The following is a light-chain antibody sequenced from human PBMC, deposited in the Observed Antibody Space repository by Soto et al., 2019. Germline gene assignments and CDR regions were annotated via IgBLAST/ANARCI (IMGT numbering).Light chain of an antibody. CDR1: QGIASH. Sequence: DIQMTQSPSSLSASVGDRVTITCRASQGIASHLNWYQQKPGKAPKLLIYAASSLQSGVPSRFSGSGSGTEFTLTISSLQPEDFATYYCHQLNSYLITFGQGTRLEIK. J-gene: IGKJ5*01. CDR2: AAS. V-gene: IGKV1-17*01. CDR3: HQLNSYLIT.